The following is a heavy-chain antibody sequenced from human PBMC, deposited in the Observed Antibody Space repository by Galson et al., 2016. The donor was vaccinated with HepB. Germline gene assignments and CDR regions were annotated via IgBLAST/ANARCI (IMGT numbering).Heavy chain of an antibody. Sequence: LRLSCATSGFTFNNYGINWVRQAPGKGLEWVAVISYDGNNRNYAADVTGRFTIYRDSSNNTAYLQMNNLRADDTAVYFCARDRGLLHYYYGMDVWGQGTTVTVSS. D-gene: IGHD4-17*01. CDR2: ISYDGNNR. CDR1: GFTFNNYG. CDR3: ARDRGLLHYYYGMDV. J-gene: IGHJ6*02. V-gene: IGHV3-33*08.